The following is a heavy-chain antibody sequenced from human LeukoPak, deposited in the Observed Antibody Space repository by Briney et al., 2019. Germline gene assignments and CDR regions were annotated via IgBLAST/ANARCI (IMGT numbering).Heavy chain of an antibody. CDR2: IYYSGST. CDR3: ARGSWTKRNYGMDV. V-gene: IGHV4-39*07. CDR1: GGSISSSSYY. D-gene: IGHD3/OR15-3a*01. J-gene: IGHJ6*02. Sequence: SETLSLTCTVSGGSISSSSYYWGWIRQPPGKGLEWIGSIYYSGSTYYNPSLKSRVTISVDTSKNQFSLKLSSVTAADTAVYYCARGSWTKRNYGMDVWGQGTTVTVSS.